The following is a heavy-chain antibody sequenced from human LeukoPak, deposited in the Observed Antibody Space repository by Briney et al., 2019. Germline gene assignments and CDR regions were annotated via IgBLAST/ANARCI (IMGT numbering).Heavy chain of an antibody. CDR2: IIPILGIA. CDR1: GGTFSSYA. V-gene: IGHV1-69*04. D-gene: IGHD3-22*01. CDR3: ARGEEYYYDSSGYYSVQH. J-gene: IGHJ1*01. Sequence: APVKVSCKASGGTFSSYAISWVRQAPGQGLEWMGRIIPILGIANYAQKFQGRVTITADKSTSTAYMELSSLRSEDTAVYYCARGEEYYYDSSGYYSVQHWGQGTLVTVSS.